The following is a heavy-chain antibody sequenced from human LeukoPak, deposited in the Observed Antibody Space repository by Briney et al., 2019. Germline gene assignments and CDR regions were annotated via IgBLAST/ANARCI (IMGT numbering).Heavy chain of an antibody. CDR1: EFSVGSNY. D-gene: IGHD3/OR15-3a*01. CDR3: AKDHRSLGLAARYYFDY. V-gene: IGHV3-66*01. CDR2: IYSGGST. J-gene: IGHJ4*02. Sequence: GGSLRLSCAASEFSVGSNYMTWVRQAPGKGLEWVSLIYSGGSTYYADSVKGRFTISRDNSKNTLYLQMNSLRAEDTALYYCAKDHRSLGLAARYYFDYWGQGTLVTVSS.